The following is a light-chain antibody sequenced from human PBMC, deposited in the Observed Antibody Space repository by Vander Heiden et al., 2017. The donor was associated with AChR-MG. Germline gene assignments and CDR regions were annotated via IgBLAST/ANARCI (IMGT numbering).Light chain of an antibody. J-gene: IGKJ3*01. CDR2: EAS. CDR1: QSFGSY. Sequence: ENVLTHSPATLSLSPGESATLACRASQSFGSYLAGDQQKPGRAPRPLIYEASKRATGIQDRFSGSGSGTDFTRTISSLEPEDFAGEDCQWRGTLGHGTTVEFK. V-gene: IGKV3-11*01. CDR3: QWRGT.